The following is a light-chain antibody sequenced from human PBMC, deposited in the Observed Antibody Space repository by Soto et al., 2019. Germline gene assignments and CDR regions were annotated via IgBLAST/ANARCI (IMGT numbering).Light chain of an antibody. J-gene: IGLJ2*01. V-gene: IGLV6-57*01. CDR2: EDD. CDR3: QSYDTRSVV. CDR1: SGSIGNNF. Sequence: NFMLTQPHSVSESPGKTVTISCTRSSGSIGNNFVQWYQQRPGTSPTTVIYEDDDRPSGVPERFSGSIDSSSNSASLTISGLKAEDEADYYCQSYDTRSVVFGGGTKVTVL.